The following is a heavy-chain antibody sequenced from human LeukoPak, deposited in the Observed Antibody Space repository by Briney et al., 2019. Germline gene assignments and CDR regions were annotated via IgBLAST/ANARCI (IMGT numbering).Heavy chain of an antibody. J-gene: IGHJ4*02. V-gene: IGHV3-64D*06. CDR3: VKDFGRIRGTPDS. CDR1: GFVFSIYT. Sequence: GGSLRLSCSASGFVFSIYTMYWVRQAPGKGPEYVSTISGSGNGGSIYYADSVKGRFTISRDDSKSIVYLQMNGLRSEDTAVYYCVKDFGRIRGTPDSWGQGTLVTVSS. D-gene: IGHD1-1*01. CDR2: ISGSGNGGSI.